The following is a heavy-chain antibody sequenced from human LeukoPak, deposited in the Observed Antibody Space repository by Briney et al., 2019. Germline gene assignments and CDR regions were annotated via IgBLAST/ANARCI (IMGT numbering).Heavy chain of an antibody. CDR1: GGSFSGYY. V-gene: IGHV4-34*01. D-gene: IGHD6-19*01. J-gene: IGHJ4*02. Sequence: PSETLSLTCAVYGGSFSGYYWSSIRQPPGKGLEWIGEINHSGSTNYNPSLKCRVTISVDASKNQFSLKLTSVTAADTAVYYCARRLTYWGQGTLVTVSS. CDR2: INHSGST. CDR3: ARRLTY.